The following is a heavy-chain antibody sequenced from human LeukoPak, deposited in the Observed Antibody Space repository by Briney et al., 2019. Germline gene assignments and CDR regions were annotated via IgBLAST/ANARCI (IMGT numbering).Heavy chain of an antibody. CDR1: RFSLSNSW. Sequence: GRCLSLSCPVSRFSLSNSWIGCVSQAAGKGMEWVANIKQVGSETYYVDSVKGRFTTSRDNAKNSLSLQMNSLRAEDTAVYYCARQRGSGCFDYWGQGTVITVSS. D-gene: IGHD6-19*01. V-gene: IGHV3-7*01. CDR3: ARQRGSGCFDY. CDR2: IKQVGSET. J-gene: IGHJ4*02.